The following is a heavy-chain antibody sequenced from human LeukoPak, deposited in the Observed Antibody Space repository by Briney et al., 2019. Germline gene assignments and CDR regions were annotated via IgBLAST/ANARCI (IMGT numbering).Heavy chain of an antibody. V-gene: IGHV7-4-1*02. D-gene: IGHD5-18*01. CDR3: ARSSWIQQSSDF. CDR1: GYTFTNYG. Sequence: GASVKVSCKASGYTFTNYGISWVRQAPGQGLEWMGWINTNTGNPTYAQDFTGRFVFSLDTSVTTTFLEISSLKAEDTAIYYCARSSWIQQSSDFWGQGTLVTVSS. CDR2: INTNTGNP. J-gene: IGHJ4*02.